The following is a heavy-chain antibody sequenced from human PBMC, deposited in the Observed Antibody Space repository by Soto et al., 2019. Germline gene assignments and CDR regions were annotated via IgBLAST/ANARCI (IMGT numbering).Heavy chain of an antibody. CDR3: ARADFGVVPAATYIDH. CDR1: GYTFTSFV. D-gene: IGHD6-25*01. V-gene: IGHV1-18*01. J-gene: IGHJ4*02. CDR2: ISASNGDT. Sequence: QVQLVQSGAEVKKPGASVKVSCKASGYTFTSFVISWVRQAPGQGLEWMGWISASNGDTNSAQKFQGRLTMATDTSTTTADMELRSLRSADTAVYYSARADFGVVPAATYIDHWGQGTRVSVSS.